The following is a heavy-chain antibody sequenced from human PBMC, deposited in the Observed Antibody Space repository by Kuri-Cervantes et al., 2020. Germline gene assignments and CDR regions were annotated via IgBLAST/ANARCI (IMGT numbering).Heavy chain of an antibody. D-gene: IGHD3-10*01. CDR1: GFSFADFG. CDR3: VKDMTSASYPDAFDI. J-gene: IGHJ3*02. CDR2: ISWHSGNI. V-gene: IGHV3-9*01. Sequence: GGSLRLSCAASGFSFADFGMHWVRQGPGKGLEWVASISWHSGNIGYAESVRGRFTISRDNAEKALFLQMSSLRAEDTALYYCVKDMTSASYPDAFDIWGPGAMVTVSS.